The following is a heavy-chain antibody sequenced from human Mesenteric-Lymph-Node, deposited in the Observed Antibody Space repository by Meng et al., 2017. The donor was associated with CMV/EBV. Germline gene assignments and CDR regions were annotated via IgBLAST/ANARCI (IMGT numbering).Heavy chain of an antibody. CDR3: ARDLRYSSSLSWFDP. D-gene: IGHD6-13*01. CDR1: GYFSTGYY. V-gene: IGHV1-2*02. Sequence: ASAKVSSKASGYFSTGYYMHWVRQAPGQGLEWMGWINTNSGGTNYAQKFQGRVTMTRDTSTSTAYMELSRLRSDDTAVYYCARDLRYSSSLSWFDPWGQGTLVTVSS. J-gene: IGHJ5*02. CDR2: INTNSGGT.